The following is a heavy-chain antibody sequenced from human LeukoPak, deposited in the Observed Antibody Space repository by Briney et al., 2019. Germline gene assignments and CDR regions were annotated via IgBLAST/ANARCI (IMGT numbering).Heavy chain of an antibody. Sequence: PSETLSLTCSVSGVSISGISYYWGWIRQPPGKGLEWIGSIYYSGSTYYNPSLKSRVTISVDTSKNQFSLKLSSVTAADTAVYYCARAGGVESGSYPLCFEYWGQGTLVTVSS. CDR1: GVSISGISYY. J-gene: IGHJ4*02. V-gene: IGHV4-39*01. CDR3: ARAGGVESGSYPLCFEY. CDR2: IYYSGST. D-gene: IGHD1-26*01.